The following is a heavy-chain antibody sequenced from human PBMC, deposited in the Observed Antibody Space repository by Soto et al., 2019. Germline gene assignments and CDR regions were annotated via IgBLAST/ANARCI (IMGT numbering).Heavy chain of an antibody. CDR2: INPAGNVQ. J-gene: IGHJ3*02. CDR3: ATANTPDAFDM. V-gene: IGHV3-7*01. Sequence: VQLVESGGGLVQPGESLRLSCTASGLTFSISWMTWVRQAPGEGLEWVSNINPAGNVQHYADSVKERFTISRDNAKNSLFLQMSGLRVEDTAVYYCATANTPDAFDMWGQGTMVTVSS. CDR1: GLTFSISW.